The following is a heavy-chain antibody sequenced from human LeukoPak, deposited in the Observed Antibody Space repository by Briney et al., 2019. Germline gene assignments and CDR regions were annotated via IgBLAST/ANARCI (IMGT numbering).Heavy chain of an antibody. CDR2: IYYRGST. CDR3: VRQTGSGLFILP. V-gene: IGHV4-39*01. D-gene: IGHD3/OR15-3a*01. CDR1: GFIFSSYW. J-gene: IGHJ4*02. Sequence: GSLRLSCAASGFIFSSYWMSWIRQPPGKGLEWIGSIYYRGSTYYNPSLKSRVTISVDTSKNQFSLKLSSVTAADTAVYYCVRQTGSGLFILPGGQGTLVTVSS.